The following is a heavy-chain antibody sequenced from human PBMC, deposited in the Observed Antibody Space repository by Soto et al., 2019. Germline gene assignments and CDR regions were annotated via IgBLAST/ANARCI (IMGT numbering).Heavy chain of an antibody. CDR2: IYYSGST. Sequence: QVQLQESGPGLVKPSQTLSLTCTVSGGSISSGDYYWSWIRQPPGKGLEWIGYIYYSGSTYYNPSLKSRVTISVDTSKNQFSLKLSSVTAADTAVYYCAREGDYYDSSGTNSADYFQHWGQGTLVTVSS. V-gene: IGHV4-30-4*01. D-gene: IGHD3-22*01. CDR3: AREGDYYDSSGTNSADYFQH. CDR1: GGSISSGDYY. J-gene: IGHJ1*01.